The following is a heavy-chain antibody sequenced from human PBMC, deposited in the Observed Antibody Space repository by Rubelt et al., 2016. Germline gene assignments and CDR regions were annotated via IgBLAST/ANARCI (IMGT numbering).Heavy chain of an antibody. V-gene: IGHV3-9*01. CDR2: ISWNSGSI. CDR3: AKDIQYYYDSSGYDYYYYGMDV. D-gene: IGHD3-22*01. Sequence: APGKGLEWVSGISWNSGSIGYADSVKGRFTISRDNAKNSLYLQMNSLRAEDTALYYCAKDIQYYYDSSGYDYYYYGMDVWGQGTTVTVSS. J-gene: IGHJ6*02.